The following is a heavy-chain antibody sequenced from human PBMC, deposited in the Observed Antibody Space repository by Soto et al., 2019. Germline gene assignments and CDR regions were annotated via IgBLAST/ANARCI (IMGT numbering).Heavy chain of an antibody. CDR2: IIPIFGTA. Sequence: ASVKVSCKASGGTFSSYAISWVRQAPGQGLEWMGGIIPIFGTANYAQKFQGRVTITADESTSTAYMELSSLRSEDTAVYYCARDQNEEAAAGTRYYYYYYGMDVWGQGTTVTVSS. D-gene: IGHD6-13*01. CDR1: GGTFSSYA. J-gene: IGHJ6*02. V-gene: IGHV1-69*13. CDR3: ARDQNEEAAAGTRYYYYYYGMDV.